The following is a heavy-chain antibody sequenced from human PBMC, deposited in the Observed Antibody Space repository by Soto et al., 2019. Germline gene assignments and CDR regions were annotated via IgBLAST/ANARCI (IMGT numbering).Heavy chain of an antibody. V-gene: IGHV4-4*02. CDR2: IYHSGST. J-gene: IGHJ6*02. D-gene: IGHD3-10*01. CDR3: ARAMQLLWFGEVDYYGMDV. Sequence: PSDTLSLTCAVSGGSISISNWWSWVRQPPGKGLEWIGEIYHSGSTNYNPSLKSRVTISVDKSKNQFSLKLSSVTAADTAVYYCARAMQLLWFGEVDYYGMDVWGQGTTVTVSS. CDR1: GGSISISNW.